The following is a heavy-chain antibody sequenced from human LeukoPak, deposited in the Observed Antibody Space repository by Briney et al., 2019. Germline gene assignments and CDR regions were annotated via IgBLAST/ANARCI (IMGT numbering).Heavy chain of an antibody. Sequence: GGSLRLSCAASGFTFSSYAMHWVRQAPGKGLEWVAVISYDGSNKYYADSVKGRFTISRDNSKNTLYLQMNSLRAEDTAVYYCAREFVDYCHYSLHYYYGMGVWGQGTTVTVSS. J-gene: IGHJ6*02. CDR3: AREFVDYCHYSLHYYYGMGV. V-gene: IGHV3-30*04. CDR2: ISYDGSNK. CDR1: GFTFSSYA. D-gene: IGHD4-11*01.